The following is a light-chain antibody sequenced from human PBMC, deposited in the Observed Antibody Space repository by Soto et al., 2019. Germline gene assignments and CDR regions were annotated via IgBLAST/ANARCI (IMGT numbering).Light chain of an antibody. CDR3: SSYAGSNNPYV. J-gene: IGLJ1*01. Sequence: QSALTQPPSASGSPGQSVTISCTGTSSDVGGYNYVSWYQQHPDSAPKLMIYEVSKRPSGVPDRFSGSKSGNTASLTVSGLQAEDEADYYCSSYAGSNNPYVFGTGTKLTVL. CDR2: EVS. V-gene: IGLV2-8*01. CDR1: SSDVGGYNY.